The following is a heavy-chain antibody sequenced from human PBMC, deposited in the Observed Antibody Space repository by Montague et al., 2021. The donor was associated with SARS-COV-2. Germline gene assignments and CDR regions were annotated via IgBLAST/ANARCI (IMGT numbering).Heavy chain of an antibody. V-gene: IGHV3-30-3*01. J-gene: IGHJ6*02. CDR1: GFTFSSYA. Sequence: SLRLSCAASGFTFSSYAMHWVRQAPGKGLEWVAVISYDVSNKYYSDPFNDLFTISRDNSKNTLYLQMNSLRAEDTAVYYCARDDQGLLWIWELSGYYYCMDDWGQGTPVTVSS. D-gene: IGHD3-10*01. CDR2: ISYDVSNK. CDR3: ARDDQGLLWIWELSGYYYCMDD.